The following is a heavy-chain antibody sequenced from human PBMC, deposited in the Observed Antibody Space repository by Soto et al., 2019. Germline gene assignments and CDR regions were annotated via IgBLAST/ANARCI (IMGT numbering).Heavy chain of an antibody. Sequence: QVQLVESXXXXVQPGTSLRVSCVGSGFTFRSYVIHWVRQAPGKGLEWVALTSYDGSDKYYGDSVRGRFTISRDNSRNTVDLQMDSLRLEDTALYYCARWGTTGGLDVWGQGTLVSVSS. J-gene: IGHJ1*01. CDR2: TSYDGSDK. V-gene: IGHV3-30*12. D-gene: IGHD3-16*01. CDR3: ARWGTTGGLDV. CDR1: GFTFRSYV.